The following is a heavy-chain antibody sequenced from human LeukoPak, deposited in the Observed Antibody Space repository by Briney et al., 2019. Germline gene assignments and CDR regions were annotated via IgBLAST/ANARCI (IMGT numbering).Heavy chain of an antibody. CDR2: ISYDGSNK. J-gene: IGHJ4*02. CDR3: AGDRRWLLHYFDY. Sequence: GGSLRLSCAASGFTFSSYAMHWVRQAPVKGLEWVAVISYDGSNKYYADSVKGRFTISRDNSKNTLYLQMNSLRAEDTAVYYCAGDRRWLLHYFDYWGQGTLVTVSS. V-gene: IGHV3-30-3*01. D-gene: IGHD3-22*01. CDR1: GFTFSSYA.